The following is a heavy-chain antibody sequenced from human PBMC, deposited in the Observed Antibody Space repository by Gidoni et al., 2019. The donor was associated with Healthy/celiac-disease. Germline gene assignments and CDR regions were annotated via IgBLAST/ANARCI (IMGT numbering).Heavy chain of an antibody. CDR1: EFSLRSPG. V-gene: IGHV3-30*18. Sequence: QVQLVAPGGGVAQPGRSPRLACAASEFSLRSPGRHWGRQAPGKGLGWVEVISYDGSNKSYADSRKGRFTISRDNSKNTLYLQMNSLRAEDTAVYDCAKGASRYSSGWSSPPGGYWGQGTLVAVSS. CDR2: ISYDGSNK. D-gene: IGHD6-19*01. J-gene: IGHJ4*02. CDR3: AKGASRYSSGWSSPPGGY.